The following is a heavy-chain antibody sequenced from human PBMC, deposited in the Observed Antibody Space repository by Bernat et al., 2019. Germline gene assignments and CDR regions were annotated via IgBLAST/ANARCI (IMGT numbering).Heavy chain of an antibody. CDR1: GYTFNTYS. CDR3: ARGTTVILTHLDY. CDR2: LSAYNGDT. J-gene: IGHJ4*02. V-gene: IGHV1-18*01. D-gene: IGHD3-16*01. Sequence: QVQLVQSGPEVKRPGDSVKVSCEASGYTFNTYSLTWVRQAPGQGLEWMGWLSAYNGDTSSAQKFRGRVTMTTDTSTSTAYMELRSLTSDDTAVYYCARGTTVILTHLDYWGQGTPVTVSS.